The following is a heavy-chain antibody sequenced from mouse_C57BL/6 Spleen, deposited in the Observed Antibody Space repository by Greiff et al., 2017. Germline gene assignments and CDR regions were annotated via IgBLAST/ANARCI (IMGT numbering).Heavy chain of an antibody. CDR1: GYTFTDYY. V-gene: IGHV1-26*01. Sequence: EVQLQQSGPELVKPGASVKISCKASGYTFTDYYMNWVKQSHGKSLEWIGDINPNNGGTSYNQKFKGKATLTVDKSSSTAYMELRSLTSEDSAVYYCASPYDEVAYYAMDYWGQGTSVSVSS. J-gene: IGHJ4*01. CDR2: INPNNGGT. CDR3: ASPYDEVAYYAMDY. D-gene: IGHD2-12*01.